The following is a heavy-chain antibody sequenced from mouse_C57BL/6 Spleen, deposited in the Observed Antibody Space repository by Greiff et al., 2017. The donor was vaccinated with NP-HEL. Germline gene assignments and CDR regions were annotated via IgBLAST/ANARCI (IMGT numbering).Heavy chain of an antibody. CDR1: GYAFSSYW. CDR2: IYPGDGDT. J-gene: IGHJ2*01. V-gene: IGHV1-80*01. CDR3: ARRGRPTVVAGNFDY. Sequence: QVQLQQSGAELVKPGASVKISCKASGYAFSSYWMNWVKQRPGKGLEWIGQIYPGDGDTNYNGKFKGKATLTADKSSSTAYMQLSSLTSEDSAVYFCARRGRPTVVAGNFDYWGQGTTLTVSS. D-gene: IGHD1-1*01.